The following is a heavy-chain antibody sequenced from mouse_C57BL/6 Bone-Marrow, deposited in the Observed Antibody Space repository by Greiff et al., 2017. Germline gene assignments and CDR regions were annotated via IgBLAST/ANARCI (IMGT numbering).Heavy chain of an antibody. CDR3: ERSRYGNHGDFDY. CDR1: GYTFTSYW. D-gene: IGHD2-10*02. CDR2: IDPSDSET. V-gene: IGHV1-52*01. Sequence: QVQLQQPGAELVRPGSSVKLSCKASGYTFTSYWMHWVKQRPIQGLEWIGNIDPSDSETHYNQKFKDKATLTVDKSSSTAYMQLSSLTSEDSAVYYCERSRYGNHGDFDYWGQGTTLTVSS. J-gene: IGHJ2*01.